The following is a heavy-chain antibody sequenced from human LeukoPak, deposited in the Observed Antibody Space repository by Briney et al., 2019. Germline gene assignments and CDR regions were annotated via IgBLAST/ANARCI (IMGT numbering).Heavy chain of an antibody. J-gene: IGHJ3*02. Sequence: PSETLSLTCTVSGGSISSSSYYWGWIRQPPGKGLEWIGSIYYSGSTYYNPSLKSRVTISVDTSKNQFSLKLSSVTAADTAVYYCARRGMYYYASSGHLPDTFDIWGHGTMVTVSS. D-gene: IGHD3-22*01. CDR3: ARRGMYYYASSGHLPDTFDI. V-gene: IGHV4-39*07. CDR2: IYYSGST. CDR1: GGSISSSSYY.